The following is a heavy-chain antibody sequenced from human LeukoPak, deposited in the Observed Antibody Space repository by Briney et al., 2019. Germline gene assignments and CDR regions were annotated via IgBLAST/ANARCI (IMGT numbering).Heavy chain of an antibody. CDR2: ITNGGST. J-gene: IGHJ6*03. CDR1: GFTFSSFG. V-gene: IGHV3-23*01. Sequence: GGSLRLSCAASGFTFSSFGMSWVRQAPGKGLEWVSGITNGGSTYYGDSVKGRFTISRDNSKNTLYLQMNSLRAEDTAVYYCAREYMDVWGKGTTVSISS. CDR3: AREYMDV.